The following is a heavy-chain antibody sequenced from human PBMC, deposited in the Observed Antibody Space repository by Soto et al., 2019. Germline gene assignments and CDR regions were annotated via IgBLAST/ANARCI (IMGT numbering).Heavy chain of an antibody. Sequence: HPGGSLRLSCAASGFTFSSYWMHWVRQAPGKGLVWVSRINSDGSSTSYADSVKGRFTISRDNAKNTLYLQMNSLRAEDTAVYYCARAYDFWSGTLDYWGQGTLVTVSS. J-gene: IGHJ4*02. D-gene: IGHD3-3*01. CDR3: ARAYDFWSGTLDY. CDR2: INSDGSST. CDR1: GFTFSSYW. V-gene: IGHV3-74*01.